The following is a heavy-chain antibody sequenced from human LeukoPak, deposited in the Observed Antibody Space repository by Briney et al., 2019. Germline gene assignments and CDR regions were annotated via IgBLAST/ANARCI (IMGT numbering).Heavy chain of an antibody. V-gene: IGHV4-39*01. CDR1: GGSISSSVFY. CDR3: ARHGGGFSAAQWFDP. J-gene: IGHJ5*02. Sequence: SETLSLTCTVSGGSISSSVFYWGWIRQPPGKGLEWIGSIYYSGSTYYNPSLKSRVTISVDTSKNQFSLKLSSVTAADTAVYSCARHGGGFSAAQWFDPWGQGTLVTVSS. D-gene: IGHD3-16*01. CDR2: IYYSGST.